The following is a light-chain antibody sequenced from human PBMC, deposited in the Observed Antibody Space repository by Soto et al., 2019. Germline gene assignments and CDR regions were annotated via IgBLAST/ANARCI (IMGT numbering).Light chain of an antibody. Sequence: QSALTQPASASGSPGQSITISCTGTSSDVGAYNYVSWYQQYPGKAPKLMIYEVSNRPSGVSNRFSGSKSGNTASLTISGLQAEDEADYYCSSYTSTNTRYVFGSGTKLTVL. CDR1: SSDVGAYNY. CDR2: EVS. CDR3: SSYTSTNTRYV. V-gene: IGLV2-14*01. J-gene: IGLJ1*01.